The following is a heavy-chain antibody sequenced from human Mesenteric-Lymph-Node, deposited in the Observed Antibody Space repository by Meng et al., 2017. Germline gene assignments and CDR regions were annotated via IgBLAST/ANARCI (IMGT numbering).Heavy chain of an antibody. CDR2: IKNYIDGKTT. CDR3: TTDLVSWSDP. CDR1: GFTFNRAW. J-gene: IGHJ5*02. D-gene: IGHD6-6*01. V-gene: IGHV3-15*01. Sequence: GGSLRLSCAASGFTFNRAWMTWVRQAPGKGLEWVGRIKNYIDGKTTEYAAPVKGRFTISRDDSENMLYLQMDNLKTEDTAVYYCTTDLVSWSDPWGQGTLVTVSS.